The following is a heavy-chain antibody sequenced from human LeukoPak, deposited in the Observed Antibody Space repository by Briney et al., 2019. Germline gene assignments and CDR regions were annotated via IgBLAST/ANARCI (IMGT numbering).Heavy chain of an antibody. V-gene: IGHV3-64*01. Sequence: GGSLRLSCAASGFTFSHYSMHWVRQAPGKGLEYVSAINSNGDDTYYVNSVKGRFTISRDNSKNTLYLQMGSLRAEDMAIYYCARYPGRSPDYWGQGTLVTVS. CDR2: INSNGDDT. D-gene: IGHD1-26*01. CDR1: GFTFSHYS. CDR3: ARYPGRSPDY. J-gene: IGHJ4*02.